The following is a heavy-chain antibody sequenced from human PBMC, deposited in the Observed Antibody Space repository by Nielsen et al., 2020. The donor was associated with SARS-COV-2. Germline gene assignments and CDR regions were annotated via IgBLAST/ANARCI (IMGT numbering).Heavy chain of an antibody. Sequence: GESLKISCAAPGFTVSRYNMNWVRQAPGKGLEWVSIIYSDGSTYYEGSVKGRLTISRDNSKNTLYLQMNSLRAEDTAVYYCARGGGGMDVWGQGTTVTVSS. D-gene: IGHD3-16*01. J-gene: IGHJ6*02. CDR3: ARGGGGMDV. CDR2: IYSDGST. V-gene: IGHV3-53*01. CDR1: GFTVSRYN.